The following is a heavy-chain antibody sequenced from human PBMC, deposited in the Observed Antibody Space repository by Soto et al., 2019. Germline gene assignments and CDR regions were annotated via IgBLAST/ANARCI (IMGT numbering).Heavy chain of an antibody. CDR2: INAGNGNT. CDR3: PRGEFLSYDDY. J-gene: IGHJ4*02. CDR1: GYTFTSYA. D-gene: IGHD3-16*01. Sequence: QVQLVQSGAEVKKPGASVKVSCKASGYTFTSYAMHWVRQAPGQRLEWMGWINAGNGNTKYSQKYQGRVTITRDTSASTGYMELSSRRSEDTAVYYCPRGEFLSYDDYWGQGTQVTVSS. V-gene: IGHV1-3*01.